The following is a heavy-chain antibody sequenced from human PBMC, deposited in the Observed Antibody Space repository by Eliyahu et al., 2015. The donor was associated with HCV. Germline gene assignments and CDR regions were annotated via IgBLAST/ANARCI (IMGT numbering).Heavy chain of an antibody. D-gene: IGHD6-13*01. CDR3: AKSGSSWFGGFDL. Sequence: PGSSVKVSCKASGGTFSNYGISWVRQAPGQGLEWMGGIIPLFGSANYAQKFQGRVTATADESTSTAFMELSSLRSEDTAIYYCAKSGSSWFGGFDLWGQGTLITVSS. V-gene: IGHV1-69*01. CDR1: GGTFSNYG. CDR2: IIPLFGSA. J-gene: IGHJ4*02.